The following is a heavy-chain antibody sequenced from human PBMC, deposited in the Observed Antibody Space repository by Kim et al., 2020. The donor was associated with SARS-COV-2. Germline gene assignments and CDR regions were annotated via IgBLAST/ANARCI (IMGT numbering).Heavy chain of an antibody. CDR2: INAGNGNT. V-gene: IGHV1-3*01. D-gene: IGHD6-13*01. CDR1: GYTFTSYA. J-gene: IGHJ4*02. Sequence: ASVKVSCKASGYTFTSYAMHWVRQAPGQRLEWMGWINAGNGNTKYSQKFQGRVTITRDTSASTAYMELSSLRSEDTAVYYCARDAAAAGKLDYWGQGTLVTVSS. CDR3: ARDAAAAGKLDY.